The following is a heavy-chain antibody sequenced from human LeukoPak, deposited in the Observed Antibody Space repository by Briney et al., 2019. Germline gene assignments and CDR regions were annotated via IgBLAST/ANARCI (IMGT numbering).Heavy chain of an antibody. Sequence: SVKVSCKASGGTFSSYAISWVRQAPGQGLEWMGGIIPIFGTANYAQKFQGRVTITTDESTSTAYMELSSLRSEDKAEYYCASRLHTQLASPYPYYFDYWGQGTLVTVSS. CDR3: ASRLHTQLASPYPYYFDY. D-gene: IGHD6-6*01. V-gene: IGHV1-69*05. CDR2: IIPIFGTA. J-gene: IGHJ4*02. CDR1: GGTFSSYA.